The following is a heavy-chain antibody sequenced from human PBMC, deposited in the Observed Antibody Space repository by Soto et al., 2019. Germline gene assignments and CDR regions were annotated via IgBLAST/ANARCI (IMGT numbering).Heavy chain of an antibody. V-gene: IGHV1-2*02. CDR2: INPNSGGT. J-gene: IGHJ6*02. Sequence: AASVKVSCKASGYTFTGYYMHWVRQAPGQGLEWMGWINPNSGGTNYAQKFQGRVTMTRDTSISTAYMELSRLRSDDTAVYYCARAPYSSSFMDVWGQGTTVTVSS. CDR1: GYTFTGYY. D-gene: IGHD6-13*01. CDR3: ARAPYSSSFMDV.